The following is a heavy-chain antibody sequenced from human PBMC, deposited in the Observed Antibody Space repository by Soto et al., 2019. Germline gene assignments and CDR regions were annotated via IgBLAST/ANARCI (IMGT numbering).Heavy chain of an antibody. CDR1: GYTFTSYA. CDR2: INAGNGNT. CDR3: ARGGASTVAQFDY. D-gene: IGHD4-17*01. J-gene: IGHJ4*02. V-gene: IGHV1-3*01. Sequence: GASVKVSCKASGYTFTSYAMHWVRQAPGQRLEWMGWINAGNGNTKYSQKFQGRVTITRDTSASTAYMELSSLRSEDTAVYYCARGGASTVAQFDYWGQGTLVTAPQ.